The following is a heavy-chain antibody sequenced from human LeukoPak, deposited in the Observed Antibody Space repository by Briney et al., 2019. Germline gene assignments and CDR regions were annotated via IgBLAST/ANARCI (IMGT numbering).Heavy chain of an antibody. J-gene: IGHJ5*02. CDR3: ARGLYWFVP. CDR1: GFTFRSYW. V-gene: IGHV3-74*01. CDR2: INSDGSTT. Sequence: PGGSLRLSCAASGFTFRSYWMHWVRQAPGKGLVWVSHINSDGSTTSYADSAKGRFAISRDNAKNTLNLQINSLRAEDTAVYYCARGLYWFVPWGQGTLVTVSS.